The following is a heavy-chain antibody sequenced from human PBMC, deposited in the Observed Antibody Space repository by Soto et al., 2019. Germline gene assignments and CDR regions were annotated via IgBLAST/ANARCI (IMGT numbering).Heavy chain of an antibody. J-gene: IGHJ6*02. CDR3: ERSAAAGYGMDV. D-gene: IGHD6-13*01. Sequence: SETLSLTCTVSGGSISSGGYYWSWIRQHPGKGLEWIGYIYYSGSTYYNPSLKSRVTISVDTSKNQFSLKLSSVTAADTAVYYWERSAAAGYGMDVWGQGTTVTVSS. CDR2: IYYSGST. V-gene: IGHV4-31*03. CDR1: GGSISSGGYY.